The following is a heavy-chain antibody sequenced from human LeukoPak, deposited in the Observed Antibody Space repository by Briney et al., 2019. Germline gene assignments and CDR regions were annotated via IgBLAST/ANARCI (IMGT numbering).Heavy chain of an antibody. D-gene: IGHD3-22*01. J-gene: IGHJ4*02. V-gene: IGHV3-53*01. CDR3: ARDSPYDSSGYYDY. CDR1: GFTVSSNY. CDR2: IYSGGST. Sequence: GGSLRLSCAASGFTVSSNYMSWVRQAPGKGPEWVSVIYSGGSTYYADSVKGRFTISRDNSKNTLYLQMNSLRAEDTAVYYCARDSPYDSSGYYDYWGQGTLVTVSS.